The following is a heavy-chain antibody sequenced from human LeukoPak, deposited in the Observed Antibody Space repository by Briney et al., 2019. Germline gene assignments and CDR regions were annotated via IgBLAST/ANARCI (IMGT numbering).Heavy chain of an antibody. CDR3: ARSGGAFDI. CDR1: GGSFSGYY. CDR2: INHSGST. J-gene: IGHJ3*02. D-gene: IGHD6-25*01. V-gene: IGHV4-34*01. Sequence: PSETLSLTCAVYGGSFSGYYWSWIRQPPGKGLEWIGEINHSGSTNYNPSLKSRVTISVDTSKSQFSLKPSSVTAADTAVYYCARSGGAFDIWGQGTMVTVS.